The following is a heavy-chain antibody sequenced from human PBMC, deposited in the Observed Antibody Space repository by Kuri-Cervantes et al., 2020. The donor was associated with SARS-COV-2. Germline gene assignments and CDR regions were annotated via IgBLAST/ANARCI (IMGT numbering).Heavy chain of an antibody. D-gene: IGHD2-2*01. J-gene: IGHJ4*02. CDR2: IIPMFGTA. CDR3: ARDCSGTDCYIIIYAMSE. CDR1: GYIFTSYY. V-gene: IGHV1-69*13. Sequence: SVKVSCKASGYIFTSYYMHWVRQAPGQGLEWMGGIIPMFGTADYAQKFQGKVTITADESTSTVYMELTSLRSDDTAVYYCARDCSGTDCYIIIYAMSEWGQGTLVTVSS.